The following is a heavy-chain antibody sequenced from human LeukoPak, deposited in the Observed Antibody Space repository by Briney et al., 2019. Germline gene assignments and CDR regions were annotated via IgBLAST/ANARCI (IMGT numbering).Heavy chain of an antibody. CDR3: ARDRYCSSTSCSLDY. Sequence: SETLSLTCTVSGGSISSYYWSWIRQPAGKGLEWIGRIYTSGSANYNPSLKSRVTMSVDTSKNQFSLNLSSVTAADTAVYYCARDRYCSSTSCSLDYWGQGTLVTVSS. CDR2: IYTSGSA. J-gene: IGHJ4*02. CDR1: GGSISSYY. D-gene: IGHD2-2*01. V-gene: IGHV4-4*07.